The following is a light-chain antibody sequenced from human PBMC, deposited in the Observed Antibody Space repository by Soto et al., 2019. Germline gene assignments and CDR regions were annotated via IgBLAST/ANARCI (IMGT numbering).Light chain of an antibody. CDR2: LGS. CDR3: MQALQTPYT. Sequence: DIVMTQSPLSLPVTPGEPASISCRSSQSLLHSNGYNYLDWYLQKPGQSPQLLIYLGSNRASGVPDRVSGSAAGTDFTLKISRVEAEDAGVYYCMQALQTPYTFGQGTRLEIK. CDR1: QSLLHSNGYNY. J-gene: IGKJ5*01. V-gene: IGKV2-28*01.